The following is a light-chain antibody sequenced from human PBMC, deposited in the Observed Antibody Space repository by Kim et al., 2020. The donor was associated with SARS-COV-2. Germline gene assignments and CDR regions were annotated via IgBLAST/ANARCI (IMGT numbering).Light chain of an antibody. CDR1: TSNFGSNT. CDR3: AAWDDKLKTLV. Sequence: QGVPIPCSGSTSNFGSNTVSWYHLLPGTAPKVIIYHDDYRPSGVPDRFSGSRSGTSASLAISGLQSDDEAVYYCAAWDDKLKTLVFGGGTKVTVL. CDR2: HDD. V-gene: IGLV1-44*01. J-gene: IGLJ2*01.